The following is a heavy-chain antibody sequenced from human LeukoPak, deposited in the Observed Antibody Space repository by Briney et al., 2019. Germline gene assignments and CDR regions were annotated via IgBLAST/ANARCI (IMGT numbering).Heavy chain of an antibody. Sequence: GGTLRLSCAASGFTFRSYGMSWVRQAPGKGLEWVSGISGSGGSTYYADSVKGRFTISRDNAKNSLYLQMNSLRAEDTAVYYCARDWYPYYYDSSGYYPGYWGQGTLVTVSS. V-gene: IGHV3-23*01. D-gene: IGHD3-22*01. CDR3: ARDWYPYYYDSSGYYPGY. J-gene: IGHJ4*02. CDR1: GFTFRSYG. CDR2: ISGSGGST.